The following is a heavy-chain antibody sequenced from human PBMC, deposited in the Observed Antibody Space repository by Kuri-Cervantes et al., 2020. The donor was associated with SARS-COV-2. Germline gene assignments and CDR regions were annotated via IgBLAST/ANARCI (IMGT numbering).Heavy chain of an antibody. CDR1: GFTFSGHW. D-gene: IGHD4-17*01. CDR3: AVGGRTTGLAG. V-gene: IGHV3-23*01. Sequence: GGSLRLSCAASGFTFSGHWIHWVRQAPGKGLEWVSTISGSGGSTYYADSVKGRFTISRDNSKNTLYLQMNSLRAEDTAVYYCAVGGRTTGLAGWGQGDLVTVSS. J-gene: IGHJ4*02. CDR2: ISGSGGST.